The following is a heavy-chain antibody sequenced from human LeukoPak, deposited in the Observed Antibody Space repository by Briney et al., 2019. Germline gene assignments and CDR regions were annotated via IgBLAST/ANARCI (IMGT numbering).Heavy chain of an antibody. CDR1: GFPFSSYA. V-gene: IGHV3-23*01. Sequence: GGSLRLSCAASGFPFSSYAMSWVRQAPGKGLEWVSTINGGGVNTHHAASVGGRFTISRDNSKNTLFLQMNSLRDEDTAVYYCAKDLYSNYGPADYWGQGNLVTVSS. CDR3: AKDLYSNYGPADY. CDR2: INGGGVNT. J-gene: IGHJ4*02. D-gene: IGHD4-11*01.